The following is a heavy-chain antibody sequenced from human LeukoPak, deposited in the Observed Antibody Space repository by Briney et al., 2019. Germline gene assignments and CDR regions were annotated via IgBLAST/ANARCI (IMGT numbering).Heavy chain of an antibody. CDR3: AKDQMDLLQFLEWSTLNWFDP. D-gene: IGHD3-3*01. J-gene: IGHJ5*02. Sequence: GGSLRLSCAASGFTFSSSVMSWVRQAPGKGLEWVSAISGSGGSTYYADSVKGGFTISRDNSKNTLYLQMNSLRAEDTAVYYCAKDQMDLLQFLEWSTLNWFDPWGQGTLVTVSS. CDR2: ISGSGGST. V-gene: IGHV3-23*01. CDR1: GFTFSSSV.